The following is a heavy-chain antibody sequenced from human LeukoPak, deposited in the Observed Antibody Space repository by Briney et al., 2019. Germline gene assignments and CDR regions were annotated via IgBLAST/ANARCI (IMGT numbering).Heavy chain of an antibody. V-gene: IGHV3-9*01. Sequence: PGGSLRLSCAASGFTFSSYAMSWVRQAPGKGLEWVSGISWNSGSIGYADSVKGRFTISRDNAKNSLYLQMNSLRAEDTALYYCAKAKGGFGVVTRYYFDYWGQGTLVTVSS. CDR1: GFTFSSYA. J-gene: IGHJ4*02. D-gene: IGHD3-3*01. CDR2: ISWNSGSI. CDR3: AKAKGGFGVVTRYYFDY.